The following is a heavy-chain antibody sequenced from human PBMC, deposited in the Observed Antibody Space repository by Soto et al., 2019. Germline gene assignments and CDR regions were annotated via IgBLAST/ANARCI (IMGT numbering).Heavy chain of an antibody. Sequence: QVQLVQSGAEVKKPGSSVKVSCKASGGTFSSYAISWVRQAPGQGLEWMGGIIPIFGTANYAQKFQGRVTITAPESTSTAYMELSSLRSEDTAVYYCPVTVTTHYGMDVWGQGTTVTVSS. V-gene: IGHV1-69*01. D-gene: IGHD4-17*01. CDR3: PVTVTTHYGMDV. J-gene: IGHJ6*02. CDR1: GGTFSSYA. CDR2: IIPIFGTA.